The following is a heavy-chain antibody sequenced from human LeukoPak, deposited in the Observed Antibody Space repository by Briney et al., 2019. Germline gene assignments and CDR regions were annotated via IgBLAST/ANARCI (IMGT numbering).Heavy chain of an antibody. J-gene: IGHJ4*02. D-gene: IGHD3-22*01. Sequence: ASVKVSCKASGGTFSSYAISWVRQAPGQGLEWMGGIIPIFGTANCAQKFQGRVTITTDESTSTAYMELSSLRSEDTAVYYCASTSSGYLLDYWGQGTLVTVSS. CDR2: IIPIFGTA. CDR3: ASTSSGYLLDY. V-gene: IGHV1-69*05. CDR1: GGTFSSYA.